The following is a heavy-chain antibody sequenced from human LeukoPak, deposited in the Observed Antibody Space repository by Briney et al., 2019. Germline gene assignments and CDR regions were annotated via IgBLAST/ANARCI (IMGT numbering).Heavy chain of an antibody. Sequence: GGSLRLSCAASGFTFSSYGMSWVRQAPGKGLEWVSAISGSGGSTYYADSVKGRFTISRDNAKNSLYLQMDSLRAEDTAVYYCARDPNWNDREFNYWGQGTLVTVSS. CDR1: GFTFSSYG. V-gene: IGHV3-23*01. CDR2: ISGSGGST. J-gene: IGHJ4*02. D-gene: IGHD1-1*01. CDR3: ARDPNWNDREFNY.